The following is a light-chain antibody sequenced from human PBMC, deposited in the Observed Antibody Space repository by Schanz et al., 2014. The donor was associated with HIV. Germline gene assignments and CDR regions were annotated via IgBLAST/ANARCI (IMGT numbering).Light chain of an antibody. CDR3: SSYTSSSTWV. J-gene: IGLJ3*02. V-gene: IGLV2-14*03. CDR1: SADVGAYNF. CDR2: DVS. Sequence: QSALTQPASVSGSPGQSITISCTGTSADVGAYNFVAWYQQHPGKAPKVIIYDVSVRPSGVSNRFSGYKSGNTASLTISGLQAEDEADYYCSSYTSSSTWVFGGGTKVTVL.